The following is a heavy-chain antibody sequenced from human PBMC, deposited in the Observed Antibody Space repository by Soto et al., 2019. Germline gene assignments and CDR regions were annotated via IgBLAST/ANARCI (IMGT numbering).Heavy chain of an antibody. CDR3: AVYYYDSSGYPKFDY. D-gene: IGHD3-22*01. J-gene: IGHJ4*02. CDR1: GYTFTSYG. CDR2: INPSGGST. Sequence: ASVKVSCKASGYTFTSYGISWVRQAPGQGLEWMGIINPSGGSTSYAQKFQGRVTMTRDTSTSTVYMELSSLRSEDTAVYYCAVYYYDSSGYPKFDYWGQGTLVTVSS. V-gene: IGHV1-46*01.